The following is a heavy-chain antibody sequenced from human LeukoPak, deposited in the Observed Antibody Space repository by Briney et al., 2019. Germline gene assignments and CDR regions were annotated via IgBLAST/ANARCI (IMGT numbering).Heavy chain of an antibody. D-gene: IGHD3-9*01. CDR2: ISSSSSYI. Sequence: GGSLRLSCAASGFTFSSYSMNWVRQAPGKGLEWVSSISSSSSYIYYADSVKGRFTISRDNAKNSLYLQMNSLRAEDTAVYYCAKSALYYDILTGCDYWGQGTLVTVSS. J-gene: IGHJ4*02. CDR1: GFTFSSYS. V-gene: IGHV3-21*01. CDR3: AKSALYYDILTGCDY.